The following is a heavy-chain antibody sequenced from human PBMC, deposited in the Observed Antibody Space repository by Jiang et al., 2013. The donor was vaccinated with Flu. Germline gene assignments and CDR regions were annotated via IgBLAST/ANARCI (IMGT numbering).Heavy chain of an antibody. CDR3: ATYPRPVAGSSANGLDV. D-gene: IGHD6-19*01. CDR1: EYTDYS. Sequence: SGAEVKKPGATVKISCKVSEYTDYSMHWVQQAPGKGLEWMGLLDPKDGETIYAEKFQGRVTITADTSRGTGYLELSSLKSEDTAVYYCATYPRPVAGSSANGLDVWGQGTTVTVSS. V-gene: IGHV1-69-2*01. J-gene: IGHJ6*02. CDR2: LDPKDGET.